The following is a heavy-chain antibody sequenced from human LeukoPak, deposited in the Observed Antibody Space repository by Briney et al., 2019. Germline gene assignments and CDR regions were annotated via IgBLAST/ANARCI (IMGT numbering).Heavy chain of an antibody. J-gene: IGHJ4*02. V-gene: IGHV4-59*08. Sequence: SETLSLTCTVSGGSISSYYWSWIRQPAGKGLEWIGYIYYSGSTNYNPSLKSRVTISVDTSKNQFSLKLSSVTAADTAVYYCARHLYSSGWSNFDYWGQGTLVTVSS. CDR1: GGSISSYY. CDR2: IYYSGST. D-gene: IGHD6-19*01. CDR3: ARHLYSSGWSNFDY.